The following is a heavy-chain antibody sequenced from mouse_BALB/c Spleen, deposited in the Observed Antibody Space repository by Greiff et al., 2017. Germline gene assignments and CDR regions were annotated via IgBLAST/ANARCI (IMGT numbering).Heavy chain of an antibody. D-gene: IGHD2-5*01. J-gene: IGHJ3*01. V-gene: IGHV1-5*01. CDR3: TRLYYSNEEGFAY. Sequence: EVQLQESGTVLARPGASVKMSCKASGYTFTSYWMHWVKQRPGQGLEWIGAIYPGNSDTSYNQKFKGKAKLTAVTSTSTAYMELSSLTNEDSAVYYCTRLYYSNEEGFAYWGQGTLVTVSA. CDR2: IYPGNSDT. CDR1: GYTFTSYW.